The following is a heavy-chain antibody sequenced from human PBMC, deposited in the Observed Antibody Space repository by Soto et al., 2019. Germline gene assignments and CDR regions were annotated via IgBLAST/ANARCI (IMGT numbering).Heavy chain of an antibody. D-gene: IGHD6-13*01. V-gene: IGHV1-69*13. CDR1: GGTFSSYA. J-gene: IGHJ6*02. CDR3: AREGIAAAGSDYYYYGMDV. CDR2: IIPIFGTA. Sequence: SVKVSCKASGGTFSSYAISWVRQAPGQGLEWMGGIIPIFGTANYAQKFQGRVTITADESTSTAYMELSSLRSEDTAVYYCAREGIAAAGSDYYYYGMDVWGQGTTVTVSS.